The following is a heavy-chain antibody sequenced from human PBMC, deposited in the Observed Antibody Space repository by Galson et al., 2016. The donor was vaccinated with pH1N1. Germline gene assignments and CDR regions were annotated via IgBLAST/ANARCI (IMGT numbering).Heavy chain of an antibody. Sequence: SLRLSCAASGFIFSNFAISWVRQAPGKGLEWISAISGGGGSTYYADSVKGRVTISRDNAKSTLVLQMESLSADDTAVYYCVKYDSSGYYYGRLANWGQGTLVTVSS. CDR2: ISGGGGST. J-gene: IGHJ4*02. D-gene: IGHD3-22*01. V-gene: IGHV3-23*01. CDR3: VKYDSSGYYYGRLAN. CDR1: GFIFSNFA.